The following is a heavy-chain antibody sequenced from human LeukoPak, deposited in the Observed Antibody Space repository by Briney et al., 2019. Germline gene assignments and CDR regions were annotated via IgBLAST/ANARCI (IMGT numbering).Heavy chain of an antibody. Sequence: SETLSLTCAVYGGSFSGYYWSWIRQPPGKGLEWIGEINHSGSTNYNPSLKSRVTISVDTSKKQFSLKLSSVTAADTAVYYCARIAGGLYFYYYYMDVWGKGTTVTVSS. CDR2: INHSGST. D-gene: IGHD3-16*01. CDR1: GGSFSGYY. V-gene: IGHV4-34*01. CDR3: ARIAGGLYFYYYYMDV. J-gene: IGHJ6*03.